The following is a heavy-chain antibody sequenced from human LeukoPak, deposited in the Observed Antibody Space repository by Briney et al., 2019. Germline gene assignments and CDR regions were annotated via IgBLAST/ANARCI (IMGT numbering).Heavy chain of an antibody. D-gene: IGHD1-26*01. V-gene: IGHV1-18*01. CDR1: GYTFTNYD. J-gene: IGHJ3*02. Sequence: ASVKVSCKASGYTFTNYDISWVRQAPGQGLEWMGRIYAYNGNTKYAQKLQGRVTMATDTSTSTAYMELRSLRSDDTAVYYCARDPRSGSYLWGAFDIWGQGTMVTVSS. CDR2: IYAYNGNT. CDR3: ARDPRSGSYLWGAFDI.